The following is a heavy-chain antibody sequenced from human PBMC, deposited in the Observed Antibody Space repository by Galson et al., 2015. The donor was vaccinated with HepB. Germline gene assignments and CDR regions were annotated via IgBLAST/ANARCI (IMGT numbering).Heavy chain of an antibody. V-gene: IGHV3-23*01. CDR2: ITSSGGNT. CDR3: AKGGVMVATNPYHFHY. J-gene: IGHJ4*02. Sequence: SLRLSCAASGFTFTRYAMTWVRQAPGKGLEWVSSITSSGGNTYYTDSVKGRFTISRDNSKNTRFLQLNSLGAEDTAVYYCAKGGVMVATNPYHFHYWGQGTLVTVSS. CDR1: GFTFTRYA. D-gene: IGHD2-15*01.